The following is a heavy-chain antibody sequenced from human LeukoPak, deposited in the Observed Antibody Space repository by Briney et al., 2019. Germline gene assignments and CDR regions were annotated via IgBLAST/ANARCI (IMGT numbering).Heavy chain of an antibody. D-gene: IGHD6-13*01. J-gene: IGHJ6*02. CDR1: GYIFTGYY. CDR2: INPNSGGT. CDR3: ARMYSSSQYYYGMDV. Sequence: ASVKVSCKASGYIFTGYYMHWVRQAPGQGLEWMGWINPNSGGTNYAQKFQGRVTMTRDTSISTAYMELSRLRPDDTAVYYCARMYSSSQYYYGMDVWGQGTTVTVSS. V-gene: IGHV1-2*02.